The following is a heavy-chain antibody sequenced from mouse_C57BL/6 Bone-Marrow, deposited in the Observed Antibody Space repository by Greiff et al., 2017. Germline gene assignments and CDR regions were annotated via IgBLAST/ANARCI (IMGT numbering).Heavy chain of an antibody. CDR3: ARWYYGSSYDYAMDY. V-gene: IGHV1-63*01. J-gene: IGHJ4*01. Sequence: VQLQQSGAELVRPGTSVKMSCKASGYTFTNYWIGWVKQRPGHGLEWIGDIYPGGGYTNYNEKFKGKATLTVDKSSSTAYMQFSILTSEDSAIYYCARWYYGSSYDYAMDYWGQGTSVTVSS. D-gene: IGHD1-1*01. CDR2: IYPGGGYT. CDR1: GYTFTNYW.